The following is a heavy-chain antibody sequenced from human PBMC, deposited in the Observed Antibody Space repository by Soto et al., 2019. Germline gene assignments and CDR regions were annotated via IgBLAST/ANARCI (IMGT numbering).Heavy chain of an antibody. J-gene: IGHJ6*02. CDR3: ARNMDYYYGPGSGNGHGF. D-gene: IGHD3-10*01. CDR2: INPKFGDT. Sequence: QVQLVQSGAEVKEPGDSVRVSCEASGYTLTAYYIHWGRQAPGQGLEWMGWINPKFGDTTYAQDFQGRVSMTRDMSMSTVYMDLSRLTSDDTAIYYCARNMDYYYGPGSGNGHGFWGQGTTVTVFS. CDR1: GYTLTAYY. V-gene: IGHV1-2*02.